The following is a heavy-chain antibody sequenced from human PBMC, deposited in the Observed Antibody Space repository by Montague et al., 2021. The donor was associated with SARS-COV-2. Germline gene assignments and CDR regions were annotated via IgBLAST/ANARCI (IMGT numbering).Heavy chain of an antibody. V-gene: IGHV3-30*18. CDR2: ISYDGSIK. D-gene: IGHD3-10*01. Sequence: SLRLSCSASGFTFNNFAMHWVRQAPGKGLEWVAVISYDGSIKYYXDSLRGRFTISRDSSKKTLYLRMNSLSSEDTAVYYCAKNRDIFWFGEGRDSMDVWGQGTTVIVSS. CDR3: AKNRDIFWFGEGRDSMDV. J-gene: IGHJ6*02. CDR1: GFTFNNFA.